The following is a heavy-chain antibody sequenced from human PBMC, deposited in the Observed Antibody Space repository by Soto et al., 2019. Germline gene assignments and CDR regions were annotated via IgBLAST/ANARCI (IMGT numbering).Heavy chain of an antibody. V-gene: IGHV3-23*01. CDR2: ISDSGTGT. Sequence: EVQILESGGGLVQPGGSLRLSCAASGFTFSSYAMYWVRQARGKGLAWVSGISDSGTGTYYADSVKGRFTISRDNSKNTVYLQMKSLRAEDTAVYYCAKDHTVVIRDAFDIWGQGTMVNVSS. CDR1: GFTFSSYA. J-gene: IGHJ3*02. CDR3: AKDHTVVIRDAFDI. D-gene: IGHD3-22*01.